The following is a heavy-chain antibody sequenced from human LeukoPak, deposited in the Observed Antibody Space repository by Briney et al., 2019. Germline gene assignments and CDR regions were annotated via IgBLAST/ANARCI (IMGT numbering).Heavy chain of an antibody. CDR2: ISYDGSNK. V-gene: IGHV3-30-3*01. CDR1: GFTFSSYA. D-gene: IGHD3-10*01. CDR3: ARPNALITMVRGVITNWFDP. J-gene: IGHJ5*02. Sequence: PGGSLRLSYAACGFTFSSYAMHWVRQAPGKGLEWVAVISYDGSNKYYADSVKGRFTISRDNSKNTLYLQMNSLRAEDTAVYYCARPNALITMVRGVITNWFDPWGQGTLVTVSS.